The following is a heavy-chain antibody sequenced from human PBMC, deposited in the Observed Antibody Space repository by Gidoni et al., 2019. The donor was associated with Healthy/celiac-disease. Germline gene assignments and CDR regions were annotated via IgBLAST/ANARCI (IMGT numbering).Heavy chain of an antibody. J-gene: IGHJ6*02. CDR2: IIPIFGTA. D-gene: IGHD6-6*01. Sequence: YAISWVRQAPGQGLGWMGGIIPIFGTANYAQKFQGRVTITADESTSTAYMELSSLRSEDTAVYYCARNARPNYYYYGMDVWGQGTTVTVSS. CDR1: YA. CDR3: ARNARPNYYYYGMDV. V-gene: IGHV1-69*01.